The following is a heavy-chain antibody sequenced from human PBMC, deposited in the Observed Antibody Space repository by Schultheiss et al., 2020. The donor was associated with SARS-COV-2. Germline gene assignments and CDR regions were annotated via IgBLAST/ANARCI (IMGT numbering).Heavy chain of an antibody. Sequence: SGPTLVKPTQTLTLTCTFSGFSLSTSGMCVSWIRQPPGKGLEWIGYIYYNGNTNYSPSLRGRLTMSVDTSTNQFSLKLSAVTAADTATYYCARGGWSNDYWGQGTLVTVSS. CDR1: GFSLSTSGMC. J-gene: IGHJ4*02. D-gene: IGHD6-19*01. CDR3: ARGGWSNDY. CDR2: IYYNGNT. V-gene: IGHV4-61*08.